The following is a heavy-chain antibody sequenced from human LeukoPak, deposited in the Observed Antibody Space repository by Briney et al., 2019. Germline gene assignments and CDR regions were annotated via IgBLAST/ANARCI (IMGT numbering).Heavy chain of an antibody. CDR1: GYSFNNYD. Sequence: ASVKVSCKASGYSFNNYDINWVRQAPGQGLEWMGWMNPNSGNTGYAQKFQGRFTLTRETFISTAYMELSSLRSDDTAVYYCVRAMAPLDTFNYQYTMDVWGQGTMVTVSS. D-gene: IGHD5-24*01. J-gene: IGHJ6*02. CDR3: VRAMAPLDTFNYQYTMDV. V-gene: IGHV1-8*01. CDR2: MNPNSGNT.